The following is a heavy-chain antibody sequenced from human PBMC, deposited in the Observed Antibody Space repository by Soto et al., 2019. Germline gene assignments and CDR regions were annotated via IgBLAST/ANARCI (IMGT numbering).Heavy chain of an antibody. CDR1: GDSISRYY. Sequence: SETLSLTCTVSGDSISRYYWSWIRQPPGKGLEWIGYIYYSGSTNYNPSLKSRVTISVDTSKNQFSLRLSSVTAADTAVYYCARETAAVDSSGSWFDPWGQGTLVTVYS. D-gene: IGHD3-22*01. J-gene: IGHJ5*02. V-gene: IGHV4-59*01. CDR2: IYYSGST. CDR3: ARETAAVDSSGSWFDP.